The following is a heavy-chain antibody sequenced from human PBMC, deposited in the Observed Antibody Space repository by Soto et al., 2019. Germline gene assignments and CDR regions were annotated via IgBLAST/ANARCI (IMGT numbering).Heavy chain of an antibody. CDR2: IYSGGST. V-gene: IGHV3-53*01. Sequence: GGSLRLSCAASGFTVSSNYMSWVRQAPVKGLEWVSVIYSGGSTYYADSVKGRFTISRDNSKNTLYLQMNSLRAEDTAVYYCAREPYYYDSSGSVDAFDIWGQGTMVTV. J-gene: IGHJ3*02. D-gene: IGHD3-22*01. CDR1: GFTVSSNY. CDR3: AREPYYYDSSGSVDAFDI.